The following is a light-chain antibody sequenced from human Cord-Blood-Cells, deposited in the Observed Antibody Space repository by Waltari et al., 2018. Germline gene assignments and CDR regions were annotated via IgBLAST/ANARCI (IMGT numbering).Light chain of an antibody. Sequence: NFMLTQPHSVSESPGKTVTISCTRSSGIIASNYVQWYHQRPGSSPTTVIYEDNQRPSGVPDRFSGSIDSSSNSASLTISGLKTEDEADYYCQSYDSSNPHWVFGGGTKLTVL. CDR2: EDN. CDR3: QSYDSSNPHWV. V-gene: IGLV6-57*01. CDR1: SGIIASNY. J-gene: IGLJ3*02.